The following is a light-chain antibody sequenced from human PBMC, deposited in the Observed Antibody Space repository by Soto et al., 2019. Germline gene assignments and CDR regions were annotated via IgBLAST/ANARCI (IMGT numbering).Light chain of an antibody. CDR3: QSYDSSLSGAV. J-gene: IGLJ7*01. Sequence: QSVLTQPPSVSGAPGQRVTISCTGSSSNIGAGHDVHWYQQLPGTAPKLLIYDDSDRPSGVPDRFSGSKSGTSASLAITGLQAEDEADYYCQSYDSSLSGAVFGGGTQLTVL. CDR2: DDS. V-gene: IGLV1-40*01. CDR1: SSNIGAGHD.